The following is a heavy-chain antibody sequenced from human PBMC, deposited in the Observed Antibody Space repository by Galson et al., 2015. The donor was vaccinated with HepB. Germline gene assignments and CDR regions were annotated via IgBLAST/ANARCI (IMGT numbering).Heavy chain of an antibody. Sequence: SVKVSCKASGGTFSSYAISWVRQAPGPGLEWMGGIIPIFGTANYAQKFQGRVTITADESTSTAYMELSSLRSEDTAVYYCARVDGDYGLWDYWGQGTLVTVSS. CDR1: GGTFSSYA. D-gene: IGHD4-17*01. V-gene: IGHV1-69*13. J-gene: IGHJ4*02. CDR3: ARVDGDYGLWDY. CDR2: IIPIFGTA.